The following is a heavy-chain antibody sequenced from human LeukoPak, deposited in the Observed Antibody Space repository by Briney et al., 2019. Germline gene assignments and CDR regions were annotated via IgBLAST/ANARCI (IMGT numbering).Heavy chain of an antibody. CDR3: ARDPTLNSGSHPIYYYYGMDV. CDR2: ISAYNGST. CDR1: GYTFTSYG. V-gene: IGHV1-18*01. D-gene: IGHD1-26*01. Sequence: ASVKVSCKASGYTFTSYGISWVRQAPGQGLEWMGWISAYNGSTNYAQKLQGRVTMTTDTSTSTAYMELRSLRSDDTAVYYCARDPTLNSGSHPIYYYYGMDVWGQGTTVTVSS. J-gene: IGHJ6*02.